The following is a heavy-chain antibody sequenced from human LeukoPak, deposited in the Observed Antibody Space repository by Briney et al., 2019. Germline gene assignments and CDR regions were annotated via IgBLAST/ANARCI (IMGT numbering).Heavy chain of an antibody. CDR3: AKARAAILSGPYYFDY. V-gene: IGHV3-23*01. Sequence: GGSQRLSCAASGFTFSTYAMSWVRQAPGTGLEWVSLISASGVNTHFADSVKGRFTFSRDNSKNTLYLQMNSLRAEDTAVYYCAKARAAILSGPYYFDYWGQGTLVTVSS. D-gene: IGHD3-9*01. CDR1: GFTFSTYA. CDR2: ISASGVNT. J-gene: IGHJ4*02.